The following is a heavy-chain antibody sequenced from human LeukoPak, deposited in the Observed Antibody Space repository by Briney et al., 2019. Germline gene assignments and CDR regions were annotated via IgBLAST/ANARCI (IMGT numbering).Heavy chain of an antibody. CDR2: ISTSSSIK. J-gene: IGHJ6*04. V-gene: IGHV3-48*01. Sequence: GGSLRLSCAASGFTFSTYSMNWVRQAPGKGLEWVSYISTSSSIKYYADSVMGRFTISRDNAKNSLYLQMNSLRAEDTAVYYCAELGITMIGGVWGKGTTVTISS. CDR3: AELGITMIGGV. D-gene: IGHD3-10*02. CDR1: GFTFSTYS.